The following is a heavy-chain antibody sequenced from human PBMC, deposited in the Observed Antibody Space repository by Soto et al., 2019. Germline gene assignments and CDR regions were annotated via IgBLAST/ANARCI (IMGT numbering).Heavy chain of an antibody. J-gene: IGHJ5*02. D-gene: IGHD6-19*01. Sequence: GGSLRLSCAASGFTFSNYWMSWVRQAPGKGLEWVANIKQDGSDKYYVDSVKGRFSISRDNAKNSLYLQMNSLRDDDTAVYYCARPSSGWENWFDPWGQGTLVTVSS. CDR1: GFTFSNYW. CDR3: ARPSSGWENWFDP. V-gene: IGHV3-7*01. CDR2: IKQDGSDK.